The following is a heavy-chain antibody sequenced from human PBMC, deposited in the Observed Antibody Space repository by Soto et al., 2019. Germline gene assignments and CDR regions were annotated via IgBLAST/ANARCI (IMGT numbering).Heavy chain of an antibody. CDR3: ASEIGYCSGGSCYPYYYYYMDV. CDR2: IITILGIA. V-gene: IGHV1-69*02. Sequence: QVQLVQSGAEVKKPGSSVKVSCKASGGTFSSYTISWVRQAPGQGLEWMGRIITILGIANYAQKFQGRVTITADTSTSTAYMELSSLSCEDTAVYYCASEIGYCSGGSCYPYYYYYMDVWGKGTTVTVSS. CDR1: GGTFSSYT. J-gene: IGHJ6*03. D-gene: IGHD2-15*01.